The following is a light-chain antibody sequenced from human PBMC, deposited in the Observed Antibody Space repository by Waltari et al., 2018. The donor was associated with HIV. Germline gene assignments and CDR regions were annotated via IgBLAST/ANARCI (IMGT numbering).Light chain of an antibody. CDR1: RTVLYCSDNQNE. J-gene: IGKJ4*01. CDR2: WAS. V-gene: IGKV4-1*01. CDR3: QQYYTVPPT. Sequence: DIVMTQSPESLAVSLGERATINCTSSRTVLYCSDNQNELAWYLQRPGQSPRVLFFWASTRAFGVPNRFSGSGSGTDFSLTLSSLQADDVGIYYCQQYYTVPPTFGGGTKVEI.